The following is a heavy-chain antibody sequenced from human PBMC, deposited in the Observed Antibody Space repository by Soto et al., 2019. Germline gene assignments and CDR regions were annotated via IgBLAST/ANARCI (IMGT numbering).Heavy chain of an antibody. CDR1: GFIFSSYA. CDR3: ARHPERIAQIGWFDP. CDR2: ISSSSSTI. V-gene: IGHV3-48*01. J-gene: IGHJ5*02. D-gene: IGHD6-13*01. Sequence: PWGSLRLSCAASGFIFSSYAMNWVRQAPGKGLEWVSYISSSSSTIYYADSVKGRFTISRDNAKNSLYLQMNSLRAEDTAVYYCARHPERIAQIGWFDPWGQGTLVNVSS.